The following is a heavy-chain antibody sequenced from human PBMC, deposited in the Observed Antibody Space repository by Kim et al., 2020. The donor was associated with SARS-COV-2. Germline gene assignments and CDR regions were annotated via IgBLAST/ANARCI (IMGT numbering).Heavy chain of an antibody. Sequence: YAESVKGRFTISRDNAKNTLYLQMNSLRVEDTAVYYCAGIRGSGTYSTYWGQGTLVTVSS. V-gene: IGHV3-74*01. D-gene: IGHD1-26*01. CDR3: AGIRGSGTYSTY. J-gene: IGHJ4*02.